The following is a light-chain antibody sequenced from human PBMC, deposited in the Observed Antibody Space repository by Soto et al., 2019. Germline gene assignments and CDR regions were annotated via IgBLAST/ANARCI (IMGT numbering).Light chain of an antibody. CDR2: AAS. Sequence: EIVLTQSPGTLSLSPGERATLSCRASQSVDSKDLAWYQQKPGQAPRILIFAASNRATGIPDRFSGSGSGTDFTLTISRLEPGDFAVYYCQQYGYSSWTFXQGTKVDIK. CDR1: QSVDSKD. V-gene: IGKV3-20*01. CDR3: QQYGYSSWT. J-gene: IGKJ1*01.